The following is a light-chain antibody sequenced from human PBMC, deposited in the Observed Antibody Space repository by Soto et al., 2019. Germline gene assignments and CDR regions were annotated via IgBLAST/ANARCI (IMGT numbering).Light chain of an antibody. CDR2: AAS. CDR1: QRISDN. V-gene: IGKV3-15*01. Sequence: EIVLTQSPATLAVSPGERVTLSCRASQRISDNLAWYQQKPGQPPRLLIYAASTRATGIPARFSGSGSGTDFTLTISSLQSEDFAVYYCQHYNSYSEAFGQGTKVELK. J-gene: IGKJ1*01. CDR3: QHYNSYSEA.